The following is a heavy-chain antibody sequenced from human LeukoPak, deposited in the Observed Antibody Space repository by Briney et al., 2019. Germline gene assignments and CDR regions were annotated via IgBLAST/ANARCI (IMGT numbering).Heavy chain of an antibody. CDR3: ARVDDSSGYYYGPLDY. Sequence: GGSLRLSCEASGFTFSSYWVNWVRQAPGKGLEWVANINQGGSETYYVDSVKGRFTISRDNAKNSLYLQMNSLRAEDTALYHCARVDDSSGYYYGPLDYWGQGTLVTVSS. CDR1: GFTFSSYW. V-gene: IGHV3-7*03. D-gene: IGHD3-22*01. J-gene: IGHJ4*02. CDR2: INQGGSET.